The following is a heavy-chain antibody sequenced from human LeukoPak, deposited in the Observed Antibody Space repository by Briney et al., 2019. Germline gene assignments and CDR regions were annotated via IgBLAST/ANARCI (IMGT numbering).Heavy chain of an antibody. Sequence: ASVKVSCKASGYTFTGYYMHWVRQAPGQGLEWMGWINPNSGGTNYAQKFQGRVTMTRDTSISTAYMELSRLRSDDTAVYYCARDLSSVVVVTPTSGYWGQGTLVTVSS. V-gene: IGHV1-2*02. CDR1: GYTFTGYY. CDR2: INPNSGGT. CDR3: ARDLSSVVVVTPTSGY. D-gene: IGHD3-22*01. J-gene: IGHJ4*02.